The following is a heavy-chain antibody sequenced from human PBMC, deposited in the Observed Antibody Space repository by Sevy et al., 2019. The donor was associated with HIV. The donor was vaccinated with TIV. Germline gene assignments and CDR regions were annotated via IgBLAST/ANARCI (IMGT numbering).Heavy chain of an antibody. D-gene: IGHD6-19*01. V-gene: IGHV3-30*18. CDR1: GFTFSSYG. CDR2: ISYDGSNK. J-gene: IGHJ6*02. Sequence: GGSLRLSCAASGFTFSSYGMHWVRQAPGKGLEWVAVISYDGSNKYYADSVKGRFTISRDNSKNTLYLQMNSLRAEDTAVYYCAKDPGSSGWYGLHYYYYGMDVWGQRTTVTVSS. CDR3: AKDPGSSGWYGLHYYYYGMDV.